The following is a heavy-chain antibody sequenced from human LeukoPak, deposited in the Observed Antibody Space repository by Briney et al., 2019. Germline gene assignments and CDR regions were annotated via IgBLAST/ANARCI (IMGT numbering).Heavy chain of an antibody. D-gene: IGHD3-9*01. V-gene: IGHV3-23*01. Sequence: GGSLRLSCAASGFTFSSYAMSWVRQAPGKGLEWVPGINGSGGNTYYADSVKGRFTISRDNSKNTLYLQMSSLRAEDTAVYYCAKEAVDYDILTGYYTTGYFDYWGQGTLVTVSS. CDR3: AKEAVDYDILTGYYTTGYFDY. CDR1: GFTFSSYA. CDR2: INGSGGNT. J-gene: IGHJ4*02.